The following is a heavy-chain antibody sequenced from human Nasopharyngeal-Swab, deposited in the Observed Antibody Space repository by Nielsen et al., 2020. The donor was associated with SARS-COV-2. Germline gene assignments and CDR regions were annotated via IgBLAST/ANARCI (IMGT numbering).Heavy chain of an antibody. Sequence: GESLKISCAASGFTFSSYGMHWVRQAPGKGLKWVAVIWYDGSNKYYADSVKGRFTISRNNSKNTLYLQMNSLRAEDTAVYYCARDNGVGATPQDYWGQGTLVTVSS. J-gene: IGHJ4*02. CDR2: IWYDGSNK. V-gene: IGHV3-33*01. D-gene: IGHD1-26*01. CDR1: GFTFSSYG. CDR3: ARDNGVGATPQDY.